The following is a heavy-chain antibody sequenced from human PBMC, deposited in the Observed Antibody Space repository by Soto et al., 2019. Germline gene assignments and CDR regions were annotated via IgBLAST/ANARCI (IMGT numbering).Heavy chain of an antibody. D-gene: IGHD3-22*01. CDR3: ARDWSAVVLPDY. Sequence: QVQLVQSGAEVKKPGASVKVSCKASGYTFTSFVISWVRQAPGQGPEWMGWISTYNGDAKYAQKFQDRVTITKDIFTSTVYMELRSLRSDDTAMYYCARDWSAVVLPDYWGQGTLVTVSS. J-gene: IGHJ4*02. V-gene: IGHV1-18*01. CDR1: GYTFTSFV. CDR2: ISTYNGDA.